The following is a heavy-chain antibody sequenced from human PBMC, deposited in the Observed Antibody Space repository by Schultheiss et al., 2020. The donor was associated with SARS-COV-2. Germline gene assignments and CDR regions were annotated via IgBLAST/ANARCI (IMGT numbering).Heavy chain of an antibody. CDR2: ISGSGGST. Sequence: GESLKISCAASGFTFSSYAMSWVRQAPGKGLEWVSAISGSGGSTYYADSVKGRFTISRDNSKNTLYLQMNSLRAEDTAVYYCAKGQGVFDYWGQGTLVTVSS. D-gene: IGHD3-16*01. J-gene: IGHJ4*02. CDR1: GFTFSSYA. CDR3: AKGQGVFDY. V-gene: IGHV3-23*01.